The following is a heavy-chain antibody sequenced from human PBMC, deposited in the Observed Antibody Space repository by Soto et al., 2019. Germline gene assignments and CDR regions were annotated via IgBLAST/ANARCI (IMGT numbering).Heavy chain of an antibody. CDR2: IYSGGST. Sequence: LRLSCAASGFTVSSNYMSWVRQAPGKGLEWVSVIYSGGSTYYADSVKGRFTISRDNSKNTLYLQMNSLRAEDTAVYYCARDRIAAAGTLYYYYGMDVWGQGTTVTVSS. CDR3: ARDRIAAAGTLYYYYGMDV. CDR1: GFTVSSNY. D-gene: IGHD6-13*01. J-gene: IGHJ6*02. V-gene: IGHV3-53*01.